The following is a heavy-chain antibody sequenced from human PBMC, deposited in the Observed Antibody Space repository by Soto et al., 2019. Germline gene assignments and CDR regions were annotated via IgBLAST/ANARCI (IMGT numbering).Heavy chain of an antibody. CDR3: ATGPTFWYIVVVVAAQFRGYFDY. V-gene: IGHV4-34*01. CDR1: GGSFSGYY. Sequence: QVQLQQWGAGLLKPSETLSLTCAVYGGSFSGYYWSWIRQPPGKGLEWIGEINHSGSTSYNPSLKGRGTRSVEQFKDQFSLSLCSVTVAETAVYYIATGPTFWYIVVVVAAQFRGYFDYWGQGTRLTVSS. J-gene: IGHJ4*02. D-gene: IGHD2-15*01. CDR2: INHSGST.